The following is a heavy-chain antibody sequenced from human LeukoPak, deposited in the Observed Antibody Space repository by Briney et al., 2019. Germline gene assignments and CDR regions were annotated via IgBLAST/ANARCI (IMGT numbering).Heavy chain of an antibody. D-gene: IGHD3-10*01. CDR3: ARDRYYGSGSPGDY. CDR1: GFTFSSYG. J-gene: IGHJ4*02. CDR2: IWYDGSNK. Sequence: GGSLRLSCAASGFTFSSYGMHWVRQAPGKGLEWVAVIWYDGSNKYYADSVKGRFTISRDNSKNTLYLQMNSLRDEDTAVYYCARDRYYGSGSPGDYWGQGTLVTVSS. V-gene: IGHV3-33*01.